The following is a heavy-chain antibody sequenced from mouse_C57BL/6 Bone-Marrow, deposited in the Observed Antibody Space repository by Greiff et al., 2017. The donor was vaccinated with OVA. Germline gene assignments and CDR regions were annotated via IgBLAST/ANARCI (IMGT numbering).Heavy chain of an antibody. CDR3: TSTVVDY. J-gene: IGHJ2*01. Sequence: VQLHQSGAELVRPGASVKLSCTASGFNIKDDYMHWVKQRPEQGLEWIGWIDPENGDTEYASKFQGKATITADTSSNTAYLQLSSLTSEDTAVYYCTSTVVDYWGQGTTLTVSS. V-gene: IGHV14-4*01. CDR2: IDPENGDT. CDR1: GFNIKDDY. D-gene: IGHD1-1*01.